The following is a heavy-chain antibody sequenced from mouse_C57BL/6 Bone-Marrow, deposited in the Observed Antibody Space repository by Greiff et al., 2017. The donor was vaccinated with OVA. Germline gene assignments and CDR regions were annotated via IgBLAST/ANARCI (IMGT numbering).Heavy chain of an antibody. J-gene: IGHJ3*01. D-gene: IGHD3-2*02. CDR1: GYTFTGYW. CDR3: ARGLRLRGFAY. V-gene: IGHV1-9*01. CDR2: ILPGSGST. Sequence: VQLQESGAELMKPGASVKLSCKATGYTFTGYWIEWVKQRPGHGLEWIGEILPGSGSTNYNEKFKGKATFTADTSSNTAYMQLSSLTTEVSAIYYCARGLRLRGFAYWGQGTLVTVSA.